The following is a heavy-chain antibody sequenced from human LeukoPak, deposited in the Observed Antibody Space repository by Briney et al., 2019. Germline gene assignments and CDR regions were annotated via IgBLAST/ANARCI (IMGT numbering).Heavy chain of an antibody. CDR1: TFTFSSYS. J-gene: IGHJ4*02. CDR2: ISSSSSYI. Sequence: PGGSLRLSCIGSTFTFSSYSMNWVRQAPGKGLEWVSSISSSSSYIYYADSVKGRFTISRDNAKNSLYLQMNSLRAEDTAVYYCARDSPIRAYDYWGQGTLVTVSS. CDR3: ARDSPIRAYDY. V-gene: IGHV3-21*01. D-gene: IGHD3-16*01.